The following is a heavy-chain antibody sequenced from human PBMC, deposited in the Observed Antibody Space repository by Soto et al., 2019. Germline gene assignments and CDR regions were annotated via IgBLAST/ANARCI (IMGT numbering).Heavy chain of an antibody. D-gene: IGHD2-2*01. CDR3: AADLPATYYYYYGMDV. CDR2: IVVGSGNT. V-gene: IGHV1-58*01. J-gene: IGHJ6*02. Sequence: QMQLVQSGPEVKKPGTSVKVSCKASGFTFTSSAVQWVRQARGQRLEWIGWIVVGSGNTNYAQKFQERVTITRDMSTSTAYMELSSLRSEDTAVYYCAADLPATYYYYYGMDVWGQGTTVTVSS. CDR1: GFTFTSSA.